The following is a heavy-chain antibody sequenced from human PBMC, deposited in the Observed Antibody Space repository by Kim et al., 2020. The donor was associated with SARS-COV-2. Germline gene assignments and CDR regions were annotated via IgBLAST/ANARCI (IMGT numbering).Heavy chain of an antibody. V-gene: IGHV3-74*03. Sequence: GGSLRLSCAASGFTFSSYWMHWVRQAPGRGLEWVSRINSDGSITTYGDSMKGRFTTSRDNAQNTLYLQMHSLRAEDTAVYFCARRFYVLGSNVYCGHGTLVTVSS. D-gene: IGHD1-26*01. CDR2: INSDGSIT. J-gene: IGHJ4*01. CDR3: ARRFYVLGSNVY. CDR1: GFTFSSYW.